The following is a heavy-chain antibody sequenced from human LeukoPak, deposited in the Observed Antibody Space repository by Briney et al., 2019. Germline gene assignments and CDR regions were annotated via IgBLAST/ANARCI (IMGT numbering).Heavy chain of an antibody. J-gene: IGHJ4*02. Sequence: SETLSLTCAAYGGSFSGYYWSWIRQPPGKGLEWIGEINHSGNTNYNPSLKSRVTISVDTSKNQFSLKLSSVTAADTAVYYCARSPPHDFWSGYYIGYYFDYWGQGTLVTVSS. D-gene: IGHD3-3*01. CDR2: INHSGNT. V-gene: IGHV4-34*01. CDR3: ARSPPHDFWSGYYIGYYFDY. CDR1: GGSFSGYY.